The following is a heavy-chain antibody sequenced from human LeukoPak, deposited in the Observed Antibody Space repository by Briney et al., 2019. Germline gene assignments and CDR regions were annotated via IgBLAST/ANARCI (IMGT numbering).Heavy chain of an antibody. CDR3: ATPYYYGSGSYYNGMDV. V-gene: IGHV5-10-1*01. Sequence: GESLKISCKGSGYTFTNHWISWVRQMPGKGLEWMGKIDPSDSYTNYSPSFQGHVTISADKSISTAYLQWSSLKASDTVIYYCATPYYYGSGSYYNGMDVWGQGTTVTVSS. CDR2: IDPSDSYT. CDR1: GYTFTNHW. J-gene: IGHJ6*02. D-gene: IGHD3-10*01.